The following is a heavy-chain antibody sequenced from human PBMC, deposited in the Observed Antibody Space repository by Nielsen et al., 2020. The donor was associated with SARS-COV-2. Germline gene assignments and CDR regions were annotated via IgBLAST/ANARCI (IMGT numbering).Heavy chain of an antibody. CDR2: IYSGGST. CDR1: GFTVSSNY. CDR3: ARLVVPAAADAFDI. J-gene: IGHJ3*02. D-gene: IGHD2-2*01. V-gene: IGHV3-66*01. Sequence: GGSLRLSCAASGFTVSSNYMSWVRQAPGKGLEWVSVIYSGGSTYYADSVKGRFTISRDNAKNSLYLQMNSLRAEDTAVYYCARLVVPAAADAFDIWGQGTMVTVSS.